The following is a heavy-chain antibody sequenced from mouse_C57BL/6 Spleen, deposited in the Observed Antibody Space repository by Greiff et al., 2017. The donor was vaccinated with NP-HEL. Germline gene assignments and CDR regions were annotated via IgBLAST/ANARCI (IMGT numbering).Heavy chain of an antibody. CDR2: IFPGSGST. Sequence: VQLQQSGPELVKPGASVKISCKASGYTFTDYYINWVKQRPGQGLEWIGWIFPGSGSTYYNEKFKGKATLTVDKSSSTAYMLLSSLTSEDSAVYFCARDEDYYGSSSWFAYWGQGTLVTVSA. D-gene: IGHD1-1*01. CDR3: ARDEDYYGSSSWFAY. V-gene: IGHV1-75*01. CDR1: GYTFTDYY. J-gene: IGHJ3*01.